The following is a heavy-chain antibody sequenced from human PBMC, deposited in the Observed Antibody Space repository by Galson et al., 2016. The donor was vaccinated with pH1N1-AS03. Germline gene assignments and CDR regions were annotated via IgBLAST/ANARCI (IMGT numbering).Heavy chain of an antibody. CDR3: AGQGGYSSSWYV. J-gene: IGHJ6*02. V-gene: IGHV4-59*08. D-gene: IGHD6-13*01. CDR2: IFYTGNT. Sequence: SETLSLTCTVSGGSMNDFYWNWIRQPPGKGLEWIGYIFYTGNTKYNPPLKSRLTISVDTSRSQVSLRLSSVTAADTAVYYCAGQGGYSSSWYVWGQGTTVTVSS. CDR1: GGSMNDFY.